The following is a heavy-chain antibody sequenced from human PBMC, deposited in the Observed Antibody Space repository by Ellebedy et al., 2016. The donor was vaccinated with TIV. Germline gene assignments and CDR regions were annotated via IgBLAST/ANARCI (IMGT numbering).Heavy chain of an antibody. CDR2: INPNSGGT. J-gene: IGHJ6*02. Sequence: ASVKVSCXASGYTFTGYYMHWVRQAPGQGLEWMGWINPNSGGTNYAQKFQGWVTMTRDTSISTAYMELSSLRSEDTAVYYCARDLYDYYGSGSYSYYYYGMDVWGQGTTVTVSS. D-gene: IGHD3-10*01. CDR3: ARDLYDYYGSGSYSYYYYGMDV. CDR1: GYTFTGYY. V-gene: IGHV1-2*04.